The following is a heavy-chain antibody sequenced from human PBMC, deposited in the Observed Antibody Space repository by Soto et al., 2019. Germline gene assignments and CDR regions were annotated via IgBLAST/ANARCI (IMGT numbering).Heavy chain of an antibody. CDR3: ARGMSPNSGYAAV. V-gene: IGHV4-59*01. D-gene: IGHD5-12*01. CDR2: IFYSGST. Sequence: SETLSLTCTISGGSISSFYWSWIRQPPGKGLEWVGYIFYSGSTNYNPSLKSRVTISVDTSKSQFSLRLNSVTAADTAVYYCARGMSPNSGYAAVWGQGTTVTVSS. J-gene: IGHJ6*02. CDR1: GGSISSFY.